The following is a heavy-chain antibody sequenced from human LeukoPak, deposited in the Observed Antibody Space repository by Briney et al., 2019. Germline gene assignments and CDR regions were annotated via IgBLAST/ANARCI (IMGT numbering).Heavy chain of an antibody. Sequence: SETLSLTCTVSGGSISSYYWSWIRQPPGKGLEWIGYIYYSGSTNYNPSLKSRVTISVDTSKNQFSLKLSSVTAADTAVYYCAKDLYYYGSGSWVNENWFDPWGQGTLVTVSS. J-gene: IGHJ5*02. CDR2: IYYSGST. CDR1: GGSISSYY. CDR3: AKDLYYYGSGSWVNENWFDP. D-gene: IGHD3-10*01. V-gene: IGHV4-59*01.